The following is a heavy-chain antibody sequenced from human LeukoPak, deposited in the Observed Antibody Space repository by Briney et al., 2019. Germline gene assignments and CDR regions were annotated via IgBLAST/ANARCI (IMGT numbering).Heavy chain of an antibody. CDR1: GFTVSSNY. D-gene: IGHD3-22*01. CDR3: ARGGAPRGSSGYGPFDY. J-gene: IGHJ4*02. Sequence: PGGSLRLSCAASGFTVSSNYMSWVRQAPGKGLEWVSVIYSGGSTYYADSVKGRFTISRDNSKNTLYLQMNSLRAEDTAVYYCARGGAPRGSSGYGPFDYWGQGTLVTVSS. CDR2: IYSGGST. V-gene: IGHV3-66*01.